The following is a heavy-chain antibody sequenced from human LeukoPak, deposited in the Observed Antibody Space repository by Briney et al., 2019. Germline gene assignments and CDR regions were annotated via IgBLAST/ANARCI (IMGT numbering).Heavy chain of an antibody. J-gene: IGHJ3*02. Sequence: PGGSLRLSCAASGFTFSSYWMSWVRQAPGKGLEWVANIKQDGSEKYYVDSVKGRFTISRDNAKNSLYLQMNSLRAEDTAVYYCASDSSVATLNAFDIWGQGTMVTVSS. V-gene: IGHV3-7*01. CDR2: IKQDGSEK. CDR1: GFTFSSYW. CDR3: ASDSSVATLNAFDI. D-gene: IGHD6-19*01.